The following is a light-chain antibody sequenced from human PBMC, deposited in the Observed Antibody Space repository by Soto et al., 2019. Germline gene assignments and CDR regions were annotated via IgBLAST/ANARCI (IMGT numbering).Light chain of an antibody. CDR3: QHYGSSPRT. CDR1: QSLSINY. CDR2: AAS. Sequence: EIVLTQSPGTLSLSPGEGATLSCRASQSLSINYLAWYQQKPGQAPRLLIYAASSRAAGLPDRFSGSGSGTDFTLTISRVEPEDFAVYYCQHYGSSPRTFGQKTKLEVK. V-gene: IGKV3-20*01. J-gene: IGKJ1*01.